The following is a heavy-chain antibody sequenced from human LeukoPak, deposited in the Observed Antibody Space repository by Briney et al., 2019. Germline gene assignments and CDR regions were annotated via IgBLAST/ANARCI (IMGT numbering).Heavy chain of an antibody. D-gene: IGHD1-7*01. CDR1: GFTFSSYS. J-gene: IGHJ4*02. CDR3: ARVLYNWNYAFDY. Sequence: GGSLRLSCAASGFTFSSYSMNWVRQAPGKGLEWVSYISSSSSTIYYADSVKGRFTISRDNVKNSLYLQMNSLRAEDTAVYYCARVLYNWNYAFDYWGQGTLVTVSS. V-gene: IGHV3-48*01. CDR2: ISSSSSTI.